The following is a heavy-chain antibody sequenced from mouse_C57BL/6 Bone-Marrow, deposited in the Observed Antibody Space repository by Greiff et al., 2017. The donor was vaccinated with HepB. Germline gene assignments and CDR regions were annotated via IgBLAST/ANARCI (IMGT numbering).Heavy chain of an antibody. J-gene: IGHJ2*01. D-gene: IGHD2-4*01. V-gene: IGHV1-64*01. CDR1: GYTFTSYW. CDR2: IHPNSGST. Sequence: QVQLQQPGAELVKPGASVKLSCKASGYTFTSYWMHWVKQRPGQGLEWIGMIHPNSGSTNYNAKFKSKATLTVDKSSRTAYMQLSSLTSEDSAVYYCARWGLRLYFDYWGQGTTLTVSS. CDR3: ARWGLRLYFDY.